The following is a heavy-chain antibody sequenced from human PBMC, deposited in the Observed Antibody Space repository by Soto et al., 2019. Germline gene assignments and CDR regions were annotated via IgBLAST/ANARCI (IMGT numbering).Heavy chain of an antibody. Sequence: EVQLVESGGGLVQPGGSLRLSCAASGFTISSYWMSWVRQAPGKGLEWVANIKQDGSEKYYVDSVKGRFTISRDNAKNSLYLQMNSLRAEDTAVYYCARDPVLLWFGDFDYWGQGTLVTVSS. CDR2: IKQDGSEK. CDR1: GFTISSYW. J-gene: IGHJ4*02. CDR3: ARDPVLLWFGDFDY. V-gene: IGHV3-7*01. D-gene: IGHD3-10*01.